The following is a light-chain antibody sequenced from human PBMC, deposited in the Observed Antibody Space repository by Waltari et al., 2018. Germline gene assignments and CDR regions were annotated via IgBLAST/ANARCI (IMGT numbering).Light chain of an antibody. CDR3: QQRSNWPSGT. Sequence: EIVLTQSPATLSLSPGARATLSCRASQSVSSYLAWYQQKPRQAPRLLLYESSNRATGIPARFSGSGSGTDFTLTISSLEPEDFAVYYCQQRSNWPSGTFGPGTKVDIK. CDR1: QSVSSY. J-gene: IGKJ3*01. CDR2: ESS. V-gene: IGKV3-11*01.